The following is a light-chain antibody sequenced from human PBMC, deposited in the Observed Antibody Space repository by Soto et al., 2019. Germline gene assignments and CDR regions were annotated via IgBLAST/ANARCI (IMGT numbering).Light chain of an antibody. CDR2: GAS. CDR3: DQYGRSRT. CDR1: QSVSSSY. J-gene: IGKJ1*01. Sequence: EIVLTQSPGTLSLSPGERATLSCRASQSVSSSYLAWYQQKPGQAPRLLIYGASSRATGIPDRFSGSWSGTEFTITASRLEPEDFAVYYCDQYGRSRTFGQGTTVESK. V-gene: IGKV3-20*01.